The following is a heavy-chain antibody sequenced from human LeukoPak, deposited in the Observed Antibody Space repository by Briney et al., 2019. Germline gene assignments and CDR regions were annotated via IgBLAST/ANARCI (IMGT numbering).Heavy chain of an antibody. Sequence: AAVKVSCKCSGYTLSEISLHWVRQAPGKGPEWMGGFYPKDGETIYAQQFEGRVPVTQGTYTDTVYMQLSSLRSEDTAVYHCALQEEGWFDPWGQGTLVTVSS. CDR2: FYPKDGET. J-gene: IGHJ5*02. CDR3: ALQEEGWFDP. CDR1: GYTLSEIS. V-gene: IGHV1-24*01.